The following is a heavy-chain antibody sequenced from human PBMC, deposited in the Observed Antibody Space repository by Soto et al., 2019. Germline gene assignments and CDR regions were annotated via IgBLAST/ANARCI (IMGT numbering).Heavy chain of an antibody. CDR1: GYSISSSNW. CDR2: IYYSGTP. V-gene: IGHV4-28*01. Sequence: QVQLQESGPGLVKPSDTLSLTCAVSGYSISSSNWWGWIRQPPGKGLEWIGYIYYSGTPYYKPSLMSRVTMSVDTAKNQFSLKLTSVTAVDTAVYYCARREIQGPIDYWGQGTLVTVS. D-gene: IGHD1-26*01. CDR3: ARREIQGPIDY. J-gene: IGHJ4*02.